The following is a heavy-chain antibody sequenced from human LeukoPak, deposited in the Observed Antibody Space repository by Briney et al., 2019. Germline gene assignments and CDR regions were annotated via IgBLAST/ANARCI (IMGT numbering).Heavy chain of an antibody. CDR1: GGSISSYY. Sequence: SETLSLTCTVPGGSISSYYWSWIRQPPGKGLEWIGYIYYSGSTNYNPSLKSRVTISVDTSKNQFSLKLSSVTAADTAVYYCARDPGGYGDYGFDYWGQGTLVTVSS. V-gene: IGHV4-59*01. CDR2: IYYSGST. J-gene: IGHJ4*02. D-gene: IGHD4-17*01. CDR3: ARDPGGYGDYGFDY.